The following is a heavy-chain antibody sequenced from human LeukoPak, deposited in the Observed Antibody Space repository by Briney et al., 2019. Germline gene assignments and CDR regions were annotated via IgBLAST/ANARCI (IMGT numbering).Heavy chain of an antibody. J-gene: IGHJ5*02. CDR3: AKGGQQLLNDWFDP. D-gene: IGHD6-13*01. V-gene: IGHV3-9*03. CDR1: GFTFDDYA. CDR2: ISWNSDNV. Sequence: GRSLRLSCAASGFTFDDYAMHWIRQAPGKSLEWVSGISWNSDNVDYADSVKGRFTISRDNAKNSLYLQMNSLRTEDMALYYCAKGGQQLLNDWFDPWGQGTLVTVSS.